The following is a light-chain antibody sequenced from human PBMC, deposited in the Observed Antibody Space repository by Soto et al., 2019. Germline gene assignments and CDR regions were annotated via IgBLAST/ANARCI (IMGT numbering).Light chain of an antibody. CDR2: EGS. CDR3: QSYDSRNWV. J-gene: IGLJ3*02. V-gene: IGLV2-23*01. CDR1: SSDVGSYNL. Sequence: QSALTQPASVSGSPGQSITISCAGTSSDVGSYNLVSWYQQHPGKAPKLMIYEGSKRPSGVSNRFSGSKSGNTASLTISGLQAEDEADYYCQSYDSRNWVFGGGTKLTVL.